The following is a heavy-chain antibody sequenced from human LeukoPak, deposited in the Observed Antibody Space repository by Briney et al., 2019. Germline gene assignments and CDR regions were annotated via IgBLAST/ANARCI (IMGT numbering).Heavy chain of an antibody. CDR3: AREGPSYQLPYSPYDWFDP. D-gene: IGHD2-2*02. CDR2: IYTSGCT. CDR1: GVSISSGSYY. J-gene: IGHJ5*02. Sequence: PSETLSLTCTVSGVSISSGSYYWSWIRQPAGKGLEWNGRIYTSGCTNYNPVRRSRVTMSVHTSKNQFSLKLSSVTAADTAVYYCAREGPSYQLPYSPYDWFDPWGQGTLVTVSS. V-gene: IGHV4-61*02.